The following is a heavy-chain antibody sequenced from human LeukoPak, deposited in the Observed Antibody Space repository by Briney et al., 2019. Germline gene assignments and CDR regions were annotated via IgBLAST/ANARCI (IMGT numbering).Heavy chain of an antibody. V-gene: IGHV3-21*01. D-gene: IGHD2-2*01. J-gene: IGHJ3*02. CDR3: ARAGDIVVVPAAATDDAFDI. Sequence: GGSLRLSCAASGFTFSSYEMKWVRQAPGKGLEWVSSISSSSSYIYYADSVKGRFTISRDNAKNSLYLQMNSLRAEDTAVYYCARAGDIVVVPAAATDDAFDIWGQGTMVTVSS. CDR1: GFTFSSYE. CDR2: ISSSSSYI.